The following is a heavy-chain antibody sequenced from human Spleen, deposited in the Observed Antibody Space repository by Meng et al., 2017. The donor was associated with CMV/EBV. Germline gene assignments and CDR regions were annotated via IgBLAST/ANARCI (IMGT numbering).Heavy chain of an antibody. Sequence: RVFYLRWIRQAPEKGLACLSYISRGGDIIYYAYSVKRRFTISRDNGQMTMYLQMTSLRAADTAVYYCAGREYFYDSVGYFETEYFQGWGQGTLVTVSS. D-gene: IGHD3-22*01. J-gene: IGHJ1*01. V-gene: IGHV3-11*01. CDR1: RVFY. CDR2: ISRGGDII. CDR3: AGREYFYDSVGYFETEYFQG.